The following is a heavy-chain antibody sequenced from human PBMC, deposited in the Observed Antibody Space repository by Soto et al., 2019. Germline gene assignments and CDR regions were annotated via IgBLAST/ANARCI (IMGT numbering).Heavy chain of an antibody. V-gene: IGHV3-7*04. D-gene: IGHD3-22*01. J-gene: IGHJ4*02. CDR1: GFTFSAFW. Sequence: VQVVESGGGLVQRGGSRRLSCEISGFTFSAFWMSWFRQAPGKGLEGVANINQDGSEIHYVESVKGRFTISRDNARNSLYLQMSSLRAEDTAVYYCARDRYYDRYWGQGTLVTVSS. CDR3: ARDRYYDRY. CDR2: INQDGSEI.